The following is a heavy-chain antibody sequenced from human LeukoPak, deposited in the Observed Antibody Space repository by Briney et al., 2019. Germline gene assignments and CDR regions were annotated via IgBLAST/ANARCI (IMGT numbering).Heavy chain of an antibody. V-gene: IGHV3-53*01. Sequence: GGSLRLSCAASGFTVDSNYLSWVRQAPGKGLEWVSTIYTGGNAYYAASVKGRFTISRDFSKNTVFLHMNSLRAEDTAMYYCASEGVGPRAVAGTFAYWGQGTLVTVSS. J-gene: IGHJ4*02. CDR2: IYTGGNA. CDR3: ASEGVGPRAVAGTFAY. D-gene: IGHD6-19*01. CDR1: GFTVDSNY.